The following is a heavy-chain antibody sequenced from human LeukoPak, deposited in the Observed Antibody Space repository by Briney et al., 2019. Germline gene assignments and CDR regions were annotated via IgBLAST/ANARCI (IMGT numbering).Heavy chain of an antibody. J-gene: IGHJ4*02. CDR2: ISYDGNNK. CDR3: ARGPEKSLRYYFHY. CDR1: GFALNNYA. V-gene: IGHV3-30*04. Sequence: GGSLRLSCAASGFALNNYAIHWVRQAPGKGLEWVAVISYDGNNKYYTDSVQGRFTISRDNSKNTLYLQMISLRAEDTAVYYCARGPEKSLRYYFHYWGQGTLVTVSS.